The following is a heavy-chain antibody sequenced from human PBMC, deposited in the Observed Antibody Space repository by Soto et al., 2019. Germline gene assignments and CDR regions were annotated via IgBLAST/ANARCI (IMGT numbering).Heavy chain of an antibody. D-gene: IGHD2-15*01. J-gene: IGHJ6*02. CDR1: GFSFNSYT. CDR3: ARDCSGGSCYPGMDV. CDR2: ISSSGYI. Sequence: XVCLRLSCAACGFSFNSYTINWVRQAPGKRLGWLSSISSSGYIFSTDSVRGRFTISRDNAKNSVYLQINSLRAEDTAVYFCARDCSGGSCYPGMDVWGHGTTVTV. V-gene: IGHV3-21*01.